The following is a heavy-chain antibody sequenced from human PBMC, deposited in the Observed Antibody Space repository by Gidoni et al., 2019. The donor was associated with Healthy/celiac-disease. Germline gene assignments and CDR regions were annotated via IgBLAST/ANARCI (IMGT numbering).Heavy chain of an antibody. CDR1: GGSFSGYY. Sequence: QVQLQQWGAGLLKPSETLSLTCAVYGGSFSGYYWSWIRQPPGKGLEWIGEINHSGSTNYNPSLKSRVTISVDTSKNQFSLKLSSVTAADTAVYYCARVGWELGFDYWGQGTLVTVSS. D-gene: IGHD1-26*01. V-gene: IGHV4-34*01. CDR3: ARVGWELGFDY. CDR2: INHSGST. J-gene: IGHJ4*02.